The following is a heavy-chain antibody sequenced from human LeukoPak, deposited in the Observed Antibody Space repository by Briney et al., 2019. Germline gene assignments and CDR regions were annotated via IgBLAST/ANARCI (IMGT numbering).Heavy chain of an antibody. CDR1: GFTFSSYG. CDR2: IRYDGSNK. Sequence: GGSLRLSCAASGFTFSSYGMHWVRQAPGKGLDWVAFIRYDGSNKYYADSVKGRFTISRDNSKNTLYLQMNSLRAEDTAVYYCAKDVDSSGWYYFDYWGQGTLVTVSS. CDR3: AKDVDSSGWYYFDY. D-gene: IGHD6-19*01. J-gene: IGHJ4*02. V-gene: IGHV3-30*02.